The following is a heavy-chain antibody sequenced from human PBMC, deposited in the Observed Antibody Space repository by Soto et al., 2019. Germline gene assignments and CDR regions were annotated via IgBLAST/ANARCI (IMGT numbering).Heavy chain of an antibody. Sequence: SVKVSCKASGGTFSSYAISWVRQAPGQGLEWMGGIIPIFGTANYAQKFQGRVTITADESTSTAYMELSSLRSEDTAVYYCARRGSRGSSWYGPFFDYWGQGTLVTVSS. CDR3: ARRGSRGSSWYGPFFDY. CDR2: IIPIFGTA. D-gene: IGHD6-13*01. CDR1: GGTFSSYA. V-gene: IGHV1-69*13. J-gene: IGHJ4*02.